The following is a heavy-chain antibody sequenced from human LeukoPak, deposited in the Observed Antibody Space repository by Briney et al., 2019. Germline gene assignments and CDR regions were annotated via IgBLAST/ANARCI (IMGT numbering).Heavy chain of an antibody. D-gene: IGHD7-27*01. V-gene: IGHV3-30*18. CDR3: AKDGGLWVSAHWGDS. J-gene: IGHJ4*02. Sequence: GRSLRLSCAASGFTFSTYGMYWVRQAPGKGLEWVAVISYDGSNKYYADSVKGRFTISRDNSKNTLYLQMNSLRAEDTAVYYCAKDGGLWVSAHWGDSWGRGTLVTVSS. CDR1: GFTFSTYG. CDR2: ISYDGSNK.